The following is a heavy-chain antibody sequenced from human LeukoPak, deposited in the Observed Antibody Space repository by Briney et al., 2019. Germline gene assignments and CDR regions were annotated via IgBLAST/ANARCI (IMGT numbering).Heavy chain of an antibody. CDR3: ASQGVYSGHDLDYFDY. D-gene: IGHD5-12*01. V-gene: IGHV3-7*01. J-gene: IGHJ4*02. Sequence: GGSLRLSCAASGFTFSSYWMSWVRQAPGKGLEWVANIKEDGSEKYYVDSVKGRFTISRGNAKNSLYLQMNSLRAEDTAVYYCASQGVYSGHDLDYFDYWGQGALVTVSS. CDR2: IKEDGSEK. CDR1: GFTFSSYW.